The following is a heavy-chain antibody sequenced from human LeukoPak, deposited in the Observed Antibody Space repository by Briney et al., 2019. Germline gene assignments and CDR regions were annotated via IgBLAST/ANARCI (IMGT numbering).Heavy chain of an antibody. CDR2: IYPGDSDT. D-gene: IGHD5-12*01. CDR3: ARGYSGYYYYYGMDV. CDR1: GSIFTTYW. J-gene: IGHJ6*02. Sequence: GASLQISCETAGSIFTTYWIGGRRPLPGKRLEWMGFIYPGDSDTRYSPVFDGQVIISDDKSISPSYLLCNIRTAEDTAIYCCARGYSGYYYYYGMDVWGQGTTVTVSS. V-gene: IGHV5-51*01.